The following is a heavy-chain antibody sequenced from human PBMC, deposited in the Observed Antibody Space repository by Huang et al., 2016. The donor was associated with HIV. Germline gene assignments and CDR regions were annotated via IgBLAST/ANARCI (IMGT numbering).Heavy chain of an antibody. CDR2: INPKRGGT. D-gene: IGHD6-6*01. J-gene: IGHJ4*02. V-gene: IGHV1-2*02. CDR1: GYTFTDSN. Sequence: QVQLVQSGAEVKNPGASVRVSCKASGYTFTDSNIHWVRQAPGQGLEWMGWINPKRGGTIYAQRCQGRSTMTRDTTISTVHMDLRRIQSDDTAVYFCARDWSFGSSTSPADWGQGTLVTVSS. CDR3: ARDWSFGSSTSPAD.